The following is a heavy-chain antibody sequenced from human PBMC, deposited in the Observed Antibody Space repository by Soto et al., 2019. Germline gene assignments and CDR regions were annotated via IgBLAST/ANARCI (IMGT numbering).Heavy chain of an antibody. V-gene: IGHV1-2*02. CDR1: GYTFTGHY. Sequence: ASVKVSCKASGYTFTGHYIHWVRQAPEQGPEWMGEIGPETGATRYAQKFQGRVTMTRDMSITTVYMELNNLSPDDTAVYYCGRGRSGQIVVFYWGQGTPVTVS. J-gene: IGHJ4*02. CDR2: IGPETGAT. CDR3: GRGRSGQIVVFY. D-gene: IGHD1-26*01.